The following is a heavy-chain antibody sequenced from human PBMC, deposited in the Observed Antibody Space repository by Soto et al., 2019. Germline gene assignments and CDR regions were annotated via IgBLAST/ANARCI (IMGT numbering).Heavy chain of an antibody. CDR2: ISGYNGKT. CDR1: GYTFTTYT. J-gene: IGHJ4*02. V-gene: IGHV1-18*01. CDR3: ARGPYCSGGACYSVFFDY. Sequence: ASVTVSCQASGYTFTTYTISWVRQAPGQGLEWMGWISGYNGKTNYAQKFQGRVTMTTDTSTNTAYMELRSLRSDDTAVYFCARGPYCSGGACYSVFFDYWGQGTLVTVSS. D-gene: IGHD2-15*01.